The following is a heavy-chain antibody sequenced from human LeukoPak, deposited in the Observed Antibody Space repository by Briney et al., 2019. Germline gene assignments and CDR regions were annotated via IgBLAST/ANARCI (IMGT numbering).Heavy chain of an antibody. V-gene: IGHV1-24*01. D-gene: IGHD3-3*01. J-gene: IGHJ4*02. CDR3: ATRGGDFWSGFEN. CDR1: GDSLTDLN. CDR2: FDPEQAKT. Sequence: ASVKVSCKVSGDSLTDLNIQWVRQAPGKGLECLGGFDPEQAKTIYAQNFQGRVTMTEDASTDTAYMELNSPKSEDTAVYYCATRGGDFWSGFENWGQGTLVTVSS.